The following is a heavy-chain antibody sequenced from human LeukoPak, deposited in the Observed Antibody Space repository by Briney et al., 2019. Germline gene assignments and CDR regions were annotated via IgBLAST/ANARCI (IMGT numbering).Heavy chain of an antibody. CDR1: GYTFTSYG. J-gene: IGHJ6*02. CDR3: ARRGTTDYYYGMDV. V-gene: IGHV1-18*01. CDR2: ISAYNGNT. D-gene: IGHD1-7*01. Sequence: ASVKVSCKASGYTFTSYGISWVRQAPGQGLEWMGWISAYNGNTNYAQKLQGRVTMATDTSTSTAYMELRSLRSDDTAVYYCARRGTTDYYYGMDVWGQGTTVTVSS.